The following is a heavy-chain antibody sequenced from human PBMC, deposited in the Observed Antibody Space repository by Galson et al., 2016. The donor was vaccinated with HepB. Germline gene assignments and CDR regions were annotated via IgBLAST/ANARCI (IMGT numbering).Heavy chain of an antibody. J-gene: IGHJ4*02. CDR3: ARDRGIQLWSRDGFDY. CDR2: LRRSSSYI. Sequence: SLRLSCAASGFTFSTYSMNWVRQVPGKGLEWVSSLRRSSSYIYYGDSLKGRFTISRDNAKNSLYLQMNSLRAEDTAVYYCARDRGIQLWSRDGFDYWGQGTLVTVSS. V-gene: IGHV3-21*01. D-gene: IGHD5-18*01. CDR1: GFTFSTYS.